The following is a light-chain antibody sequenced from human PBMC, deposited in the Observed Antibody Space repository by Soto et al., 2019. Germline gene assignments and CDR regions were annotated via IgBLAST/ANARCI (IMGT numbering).Light chain of an antibody. CDR1: HSVSSS. CDR2: GAS. J-gene: IGKJ1*01. V-gene: IGKV3-15*01. CDR3: QHYNTWPWT. Sequence: EVVMTQSPATLSVSPGQRVTLSCRASHSVSSSLAWYQQKPGQAPRLLISGASTRAAGVPARFSGSGSGTDFTLTISSLQSEDFAVYYCQHYNTWPWTFGQGTKGEIK.